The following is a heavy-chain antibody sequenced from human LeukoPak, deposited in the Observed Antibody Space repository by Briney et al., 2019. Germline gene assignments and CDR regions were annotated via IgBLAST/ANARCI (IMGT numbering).Heavy chain of an antibody. J-gene: IGHJ3*02. Sequence: GGSLRLSCAASGFTFSSYWMTWVRQAPGKGLEWVANIKLDVSETYYVDSVRGRFTISRDNAKNSQYLQMNSLRAEDTAVYYCARNPNRGTFDIWGQGTMVTVSS. CDR1: GFTFSSYW. D-gene: IGHD6-13*01. CDR2: IKLDVSET. CDR3: ARNPNRGTFDI. V-gene: IGHV3-7*01.